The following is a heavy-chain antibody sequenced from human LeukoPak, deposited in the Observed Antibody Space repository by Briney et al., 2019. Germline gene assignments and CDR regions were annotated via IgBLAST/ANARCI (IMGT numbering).Heavy chain of an antibody. Sequence: GGSLRLSCAASGFTFSSYWMHWVRQAPGKGLVWVSRVNSDGSSTTDADSVKGRFTISRDNAKNTLHLQMNNLRVEDTAVYYCARVMTAITNWFDPWGQGTLVTVSS. J-gene: IGHJ5*02. CDR2: VNSDGSST. V-gene: IGHV3-74*01. CDR1: GFTFSSYW. D-gene: IGHD2-21*02. CDR3: ARVMTAITNWFDP.